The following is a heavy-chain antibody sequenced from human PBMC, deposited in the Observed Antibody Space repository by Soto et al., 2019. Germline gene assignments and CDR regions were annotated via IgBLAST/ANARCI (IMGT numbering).Heavy chain of an antibody. CDR2: ISYDGSNK. D-gene: IGHD3-22*01. CDR3: AKDGYYYDSSGYYSSYCYFDL. CDR1: GFTFSSYG. Sequence: QVQLVESGGGVVQPGRSLSLSCAASGFTFSSYGMHWVRQAPGKGLEWGAVISYDGSNKYYADSVKGRFTISRDNSKNTLYLQMNSLRAEDTAVYYCAKDGYYYDSSGYYSSYCYFDLWGRGTLVTVSS. J-gene: IGHJ2*01. V-gene: IGHV3-30*18.